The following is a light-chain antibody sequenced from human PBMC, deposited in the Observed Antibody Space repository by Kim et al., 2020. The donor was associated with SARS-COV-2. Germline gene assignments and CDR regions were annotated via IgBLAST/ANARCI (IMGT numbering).Light chain of an antibody. CDR3: QQYYSTPLT. Sequence: ATINCKSTQSVLYSSNNKNYLAWYQQKPGQPPKLLIYWASTRESGVPDRFSGSGSGTDFTLTISSLQAEDVAVYYCQQYYSTPLTFGGGTKVEIK. CDR2: WAS. J-gene: IGKJ4*01. V-gene: IGKV4-1*01. CDR1: QSVLYSSNNKNY.